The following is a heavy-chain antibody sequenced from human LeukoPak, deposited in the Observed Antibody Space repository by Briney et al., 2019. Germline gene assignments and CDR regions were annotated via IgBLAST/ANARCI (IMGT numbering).Heavy chain of an antibody. CDR1: GFTFSDYY. J-gene: IGHJ6*04. Sequence: GGSLRLSCAASGFTFSDYYMSWIRQAPGKGLEWVSYISSSSSYTNYADSVKGRFTISRDNAKNSLYLQMNSLRADDTAVYYCARDYRVRGVQGYYGMDVWGKGTTVTVSS. D-gene: IGHD3-10*01. CDR2: ISSSSSYT. V-gene: IGHV3-11*06. CDR3: ARDYRVRGVQGYYGMDV.